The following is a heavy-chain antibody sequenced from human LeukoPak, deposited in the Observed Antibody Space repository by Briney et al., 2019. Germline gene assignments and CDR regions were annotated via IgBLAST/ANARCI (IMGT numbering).Heavy chain of an antibody. CDR2: ISWNSGSI. Sequence: GGSLRLSCAASGFTFDDYAMHWVRQAPGKGLEWVSGISWNSGSIGYADSVKGRFTISRDNAKNSLYLQMNSLRAEDTALYYCAKTSMSGYSYGHFDYWGQGILVTVSS. V-gene: IGHV3-9*01. CDR1: GFTFDDYA. J-gene: IGHJ4*02. CDR3: AKTSMSGYSYGHFDY. D-gene: IGHD5-18*01.